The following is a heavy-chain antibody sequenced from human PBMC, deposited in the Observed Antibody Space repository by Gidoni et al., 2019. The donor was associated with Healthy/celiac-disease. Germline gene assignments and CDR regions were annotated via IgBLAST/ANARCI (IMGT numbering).Heavy chain of an antibody. J-gene: IGHJ4*02. CDR1: GFTVSSNY. CDR3: ARGIAVAALDY. CDR2: IYSGGST. Sequence: EVQLVESGGGLVQPGGSLRPSCAAAGFTVSSNYMSWVRPAPGKGLEWVSVIYSGGSTYYADSVKGRFTISRDNSKNTLYLQMNSLRAEDTAVYYCARGIAVAALDYWGQGTLVTVSS. D-gene: IGHD6-19*01. V-gene: IGHV3-66*01.